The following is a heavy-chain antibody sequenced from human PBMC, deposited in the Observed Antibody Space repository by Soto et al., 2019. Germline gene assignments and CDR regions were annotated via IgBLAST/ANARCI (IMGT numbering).Heavy chain of an antibody. D-gene: IGHD2-21*02. J-gene: IGHJ5*02. CDR1: GFTFSNAW. CDR2: IKSKTDGGTT. CDR3: TTDTPFTCCGGDCWGEDWFDP. Sequence: EVQLVESGGGLVKPGGSLRLSCAASGFTFSNAWMNWVRQAPGKGLECAGRIKSKTDGGTTDYAAPVHGRFTISRDDSKNTLYLQMNSLKAEDTAVYYCTTDTPFTCCGGDCWGEDWFDPWGQGTLVTVSS. V-gene: IGHV3-15*07.